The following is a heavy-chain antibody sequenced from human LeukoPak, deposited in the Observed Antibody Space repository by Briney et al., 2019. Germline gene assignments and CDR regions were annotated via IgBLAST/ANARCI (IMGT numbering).Heavy chain of an antibody. V-gene: IGHV1-69*05. D-gene: IGHD3-22*01. CDR2: IIPIFGTA. CDR3: ARAEDYYDSSGYPIGGGYFDY. Sequence: SVKVSCKASGGTFSSYAISWVRQAPGQGLEWMGGIIPIFGTANYAQKFQGRVTITTDESTSTAYMELSSLRSEDTAVYYCARAEDYYDSSGYPIGGGYFDYWGQGTLVTVSS. J-gene: IGHJ4*02. CDR1: GGTFSSYA.